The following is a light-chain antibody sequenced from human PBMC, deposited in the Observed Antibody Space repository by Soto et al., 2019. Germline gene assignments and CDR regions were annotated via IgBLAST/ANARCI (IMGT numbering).Light chain of an antibody. V-gene: IGKV1-39*01. J-gene: IGKJ1*01. CDR1: QNIRDF. Sequence: DIQMTQSASSLSASLGDRVSVPCRARQNIRDFLNWYQQKPGKAPELLIFSAANLQSGVPPRFSGSGSGTDFTLTIGSLQREEFATYFCQQTYSTPPTFGQGTRVEI. CDR3: QQTYSTPPT. CDR2: SAA.